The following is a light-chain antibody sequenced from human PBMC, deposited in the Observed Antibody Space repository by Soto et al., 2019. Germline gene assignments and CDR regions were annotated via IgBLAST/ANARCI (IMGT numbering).Light chain of an antibody. CDR1: QSISSY. J-gene: IGKJ1*01. CDR3: QQSFSAPWT. V-gene: IGKV1-39*01. CDR2: AAS. Sequence: DIQLTQSPSALSVSVGDRVTITCRASQSISSYLDWYQQKPGKVPKLLIYAASSLHGGVPSRFSGSGSGTDFTLTISSLQPEDFATYYCQQSFSAPWTFGRGTKVDI.